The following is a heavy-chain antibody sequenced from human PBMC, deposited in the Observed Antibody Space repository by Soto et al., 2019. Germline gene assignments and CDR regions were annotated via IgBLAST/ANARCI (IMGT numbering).Heavy chain of an antibody. CDR2: ISGSGGST. CDR3: AKDLRSESYFAY. Sequence: GSLRLSCAASGFTFSSYAMSWVRQAPGKGLEWVSAISGSGGSTYYADSVKGRFTISRDNSKNTLYLQMNSLRAEDTAVYYWAKDLRSESYFAYWAQGTLVTVSS. J-gene: IGHJ4*02. D-gene: IGHD1-26*01. CDR1: GFTFSSYA. V-gene: IGHV3-23*01.